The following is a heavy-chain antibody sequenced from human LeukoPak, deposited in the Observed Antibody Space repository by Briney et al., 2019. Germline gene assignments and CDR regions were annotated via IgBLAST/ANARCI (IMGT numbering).Heavy chain of an antibody. Sequence: TGGSLRLSCAASGFIFSSYAMTWARQAPGRGWEGVSSISGRGASIFYAVPGKGRFTISRDNSNNTLFLQMNSLTAGDTAVYYCSKGAMSSAWGNWFDSWGLGTLLTVSS. V-gene: IGHV3-23*01. D-gene: IGHD6-19*01. CDR3: SKGAMSSAWGNWFDS. CDR2: ISGRGASI. J-gene: IGHJ5*01. CDR1: GFIFSSYA.